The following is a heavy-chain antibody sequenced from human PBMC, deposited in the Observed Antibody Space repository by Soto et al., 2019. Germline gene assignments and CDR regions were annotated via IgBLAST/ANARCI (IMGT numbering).Heavy chain of an antibody. CDR2: IYYSGST. CDR1: GGSISSYY. J-gene: IGHJ5*02. D-gene: IGHD4-17*01. V-gene: IGHV4-59*12. Sequence: SETLSLTCTVSGGSISSYYWSWIRQPPGKGLEWIGYIYYSGSTNYNPSLKSRVTISVDTSKNQLSLKLSSVTAADTAVYYCARETYGDYVGYFDPWGQGTLVTVSS. CDR3: ARETYGDYVGYFDP.